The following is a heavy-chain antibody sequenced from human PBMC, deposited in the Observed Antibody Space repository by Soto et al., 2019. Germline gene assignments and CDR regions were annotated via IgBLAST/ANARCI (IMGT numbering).Heavy chain of an antibody. Sequence: GASVKVSCKASGYTFTNYGITWVRQAPGQGLEWLGWVSAYNRNTNYAQKFEDRVTMTTDTSSNTAYLEVRSLRPDDTAFYFCARERQWEPLLYWGQGTLVTVSS. CDR1: GYTFTNYG. CDR2: VSAYNRNT. CDR3: ARERQWEPLLY. V-gene: IGHV1-18*01. J-gene: IGHJ4*02. D-gene: IGHD1-26*01.